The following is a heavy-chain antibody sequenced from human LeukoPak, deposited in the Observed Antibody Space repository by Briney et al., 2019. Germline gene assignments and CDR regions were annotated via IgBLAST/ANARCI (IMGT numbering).Heavy chain of an antibody. D-gene: IGHD3-10*01. J-gene: IGHJ5*02. CDR2: ISGNGAGT. Sequence: PGGSLRLSCAASGFTFSSHAMAWVRQAPGRGLEWVSSISGNGAGTYYADSVKGRFTISRDNSKNTLYLQMNSLRAEDTAVYYCAKDVATMVPRDYNWFDPWGQGTLVTVSS. CDR1: GFTFSSHA. V-gene: IGHV3-23*01. CDR3: AKDVATMVPRDYNWFDP.